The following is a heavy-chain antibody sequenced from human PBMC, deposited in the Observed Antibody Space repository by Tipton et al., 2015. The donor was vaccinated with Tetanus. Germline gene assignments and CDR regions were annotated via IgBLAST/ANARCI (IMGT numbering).Heavy chain of an antibody. Sequence: QLVQSGADVKKPGESLKISCQISGYNFSHYSIGWVRQMPGKGLEWVGIIDPRDSAARYGPAFQCQVIISADKSISTTFLQWGSLTASDTAIYYCARRRSAVLSGGYHWYFDLWGRGTMVTVSS. CDR1: GYNFSHYS. V-gene: IGHV5-51*01. D-gene: IGHD3-3*01. CDR3: ARRRSAVLSGGYHWYFDL. J-gene: IGHJ2*01. CDR2: IDPRDSAA.